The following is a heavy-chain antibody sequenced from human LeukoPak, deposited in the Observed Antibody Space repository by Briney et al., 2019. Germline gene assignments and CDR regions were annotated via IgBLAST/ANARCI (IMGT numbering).Heavy chain of an antibody. V-gene: IGHV3-7*01. D-gene: IGHD1-26*01. CDR2: IKQDGSEK. Sequence: PGGSLRLSCVVSGFTFSSYWMNWVRQAPGKGLEWVASIKQDGSEKKYVDSVEGRFTISRDNVKNSLYLQMNSLRAEDTAVYYCARDDARWEVPFDYWGQGSLVTVSS. CDR3: ARDDARWEVPFDY. CDR1: GFTFSSYW. J-gene: IGHJ4*02.